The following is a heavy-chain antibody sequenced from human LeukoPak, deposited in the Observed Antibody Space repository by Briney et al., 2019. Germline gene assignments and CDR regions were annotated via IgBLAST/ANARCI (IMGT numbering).Heavy chain of an antibody. D-gene: IGHD2-2*01. CDR3: ATDIVVVPAARRDQH. J-gene: IGHJ1*01. V-gene: IGHV1-24*01. CDR1: GYTLTELS. CDR2: FDPEDGET. Sequence: ASVKVSCKVSGYTLTELSMYWVRQAPGKGLEWMGGFDPEDGETIYAQKFQGRVTMTEDTSTDTAYMELSSLRSEDTAVYYCATDIVVVPAARRDQHWGQGTLVTVSS.